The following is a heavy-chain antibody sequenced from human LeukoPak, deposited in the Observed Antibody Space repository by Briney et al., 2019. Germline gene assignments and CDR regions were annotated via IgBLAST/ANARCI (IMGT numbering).Heavy chain of an antibody. D-gene: IGHD2-2*01. J-gene: IGHJ5*02. CDR3: ARGSRNIVVVPAVSGGWFNP. CDR2: IYHSGST. CDR1: GGSISSGGYS. Sequence: SQTLSLTCAASGGSISSGGYSWSWIRQPPGKGLEWIGYIYHSGSTYYNPSLKSRVTISVDRSKNQFSLKLSSVTAADTAVYYCARGSRNIVVVPAVSGGWFNPWGQGTLVTVSS. V-gene: IGHV4-30-2*01.